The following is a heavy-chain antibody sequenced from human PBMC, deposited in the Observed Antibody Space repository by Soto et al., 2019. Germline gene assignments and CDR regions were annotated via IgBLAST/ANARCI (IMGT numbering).Heavy chain of an antibody. CDR1: GLPFKNYP. CDR3: AKRFNTPAAMKSPFDY. J-gene: IGHJ4*02. CDR2: FGDGGGST. Sequence: EVQLLESGGGLVQPGGGSLGSSCAASGLPFKNYPLSWVPRSPGKGLEWVSTFGDGGGSTYYADSVKGRFTISRDNSKNTLYLQMNSLRAEDTAVYYCAKRFNTPAAMKSPFDYWGQGTLVTVSS. V-gene: IGHV3-23*01. D-gene: IGHD2-2*01.